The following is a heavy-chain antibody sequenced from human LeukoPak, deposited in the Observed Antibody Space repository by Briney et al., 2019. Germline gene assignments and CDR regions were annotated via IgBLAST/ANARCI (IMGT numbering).Heavy chain of an antibody. CDR1: GFTFSTYA. Sequence: TGGSLRLSCAASGFTFSTYAMSWVRQAPGKGLEWVAVIWYDGSNKYYADSVKGRFTISRDNSKNTLYLQMNSLRAEDTAVYYCARESSTAMVFDYWGRGTLVTVSS. V-gene: IGHV3-33*08. D-gene: IGHD5-18*01. CDR3: ARESSTAMVFDY. J-gene: IGHJ4*02. CDR2: IWYDGSNK.